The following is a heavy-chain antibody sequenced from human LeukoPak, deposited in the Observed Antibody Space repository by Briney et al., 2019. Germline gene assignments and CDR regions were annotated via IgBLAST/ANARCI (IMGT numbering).Heavy chain of an antibody. CDR2: IWYDASDR. CDR3: VRGVGVSRFNYFDP. Sequence: GRSLILSCAASGFTFSSFGMHWVRQAPGKGLEWVAVIWYDASDRYYADSVKGRFTISRDNSKNTLFLQMNSLRDDDTAVYYCVRGVGVSRFNYFDPWGQGTLVVVSS. CDR1: GFTFSSFG. D-gene: IGHD5-24*01. V-gene: IGHV3-33*01. J-gene: IGHJ5*02.